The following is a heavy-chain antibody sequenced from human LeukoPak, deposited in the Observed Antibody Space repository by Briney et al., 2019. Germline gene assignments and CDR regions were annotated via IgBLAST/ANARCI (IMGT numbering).Heavy chain of an antibody. CDR1: GYTVTGYY. CDR2: INPNSGGT. Sequence: ASVKVSCKASGYTVTGYYMHWVRQAPGQGLEWMGWINPNSGGTNYAQKFQGRVTMTRDTSISTAYMELSRLRSDDTAVYYCARAPHTAGINWFDPWGQGTLVTVSS. D-gene: IGHD2-21*02. V-gene: IGHV1-2*02. CDR3: ARAPHTAGINWFDP. J-gene: IGHJ5*02.